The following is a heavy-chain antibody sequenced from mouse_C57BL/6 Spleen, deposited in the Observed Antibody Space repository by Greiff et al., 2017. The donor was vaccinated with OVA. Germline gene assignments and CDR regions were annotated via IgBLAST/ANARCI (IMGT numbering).Heavy chain of an antibody. V-gene: IGHV5-17*01. D-gene: IGHD3-3*01. CDR3: AGRRGRGYYAMDY. J-gene: IGHJ4*01. Sequence: EVMLVESGGGLVKPGGSLKLSCAASGFTFSDYGMHWVRQAPEKGLEWVAYISSGSSTIYYADTVKGRFTISRDNAKNTLFLQMTSLQSEVTAMYYCAGRRGRGYYAMDYWGQGTSVTVSS. CDR1: GFTFSDYG. CDR2: ISSGSSTI.